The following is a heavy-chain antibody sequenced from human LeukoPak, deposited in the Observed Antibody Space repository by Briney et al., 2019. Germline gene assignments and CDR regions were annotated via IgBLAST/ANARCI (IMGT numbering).Heavy chain of an antibody. CDR1: GGTFSSYA. V-gene: IGHV1-69*13. D-gene: IGHD3-3*01. J-gene: IGHJ3*02. CDR2: IIPIFGTA. Sequence: SVKVSCKASGGTFSSYAISWVRQAPGQGLEWMGGIIPIFGTANYAQKFQGRVTIAADESTSTAYMELSSLRSEDTAVYYCARDKRITIFGVVIQHDAFDIWGQGTMVTVSS. CDR3: ARDKRITIFGVVIQHDAFDI.